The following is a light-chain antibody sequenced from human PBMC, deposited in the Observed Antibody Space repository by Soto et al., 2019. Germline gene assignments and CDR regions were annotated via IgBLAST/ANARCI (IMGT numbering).Light chain of an antibody. CDR1: RSNIGSNS. Sequence: QSVLTQPPSVSGTPGQRVIISCSGSRSNIGSNSVNWYQQLPGTAPKLLIYINDQRPSGVPDRFSGSTSGTSVSLAISGLQSEYEADYYCASWDDRLKGYVFGTGPKGTVL. J-gene: IGLJ1*01. CDR3: ASWDDRLKGYV. V-gene: IGLV1-44*01. CDR2: IND.